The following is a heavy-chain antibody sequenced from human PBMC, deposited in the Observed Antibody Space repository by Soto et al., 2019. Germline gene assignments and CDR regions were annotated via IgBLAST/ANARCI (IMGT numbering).Heavy chain of an antibody. D-gene: IGHD6-6*01. CDR1: GYSFTSYW. V-gene: IGHV5-10-1*01. J-gene: IGHJ4*02. CDR2: IDPSDSYT. CDR3: ARPEYSSSYGEDY. Sequence: PGESVKISCKGSGYSFTSYWISWVRQMPGKGLEWMGRIDPSDSYTNYSPSFQGHVTISADKSISTAYLQWSSLKASDTAMYYCARPEYSSSYGEDYWGQGTLVTVSS.